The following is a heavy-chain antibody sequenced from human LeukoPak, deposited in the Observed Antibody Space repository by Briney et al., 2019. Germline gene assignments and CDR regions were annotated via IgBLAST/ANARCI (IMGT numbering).Heavy chain of an antibody. CDR1: GFTSSSYA. CDR3: AILHPYYDGSGYWVQ. CDR2: ISTSGGST. V-gene: IGHV3-23*01. J-gene: IGHJ4*02. D-gene: IGHD3-22*01. Sequence: GESLRLSCAASGFTSSSYAMSWVRQAPGKGLEWVSGISTSGGSTSYADSVKGRFTISRDNPRNTLYMQMNSLRAEDTALYYCAILHPYYDGSGYWVQWGQGTLVTVSS.